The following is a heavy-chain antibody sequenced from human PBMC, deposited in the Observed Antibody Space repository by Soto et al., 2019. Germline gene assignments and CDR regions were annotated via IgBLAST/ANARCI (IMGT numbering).Heavy chain of an antibody. CDR1: GFIVSTTY. V-gene: IGHV3-53*01. CDR2: IYDNGNT. J-gene: IGHJ1*01. CDR3: TRGWLGVSAGQN. Sequence: PGGSLRLSCVASGFIVSTTYMSWVGQAPEKGLEWVSVIYDNGNTYYADSVRGRFTISRDNSKNTLSLQMTTLRAEDTAVYYCTRGWLGVSAGQNWGQGTQVTVSS. D-gene: IGHD3-10*01.